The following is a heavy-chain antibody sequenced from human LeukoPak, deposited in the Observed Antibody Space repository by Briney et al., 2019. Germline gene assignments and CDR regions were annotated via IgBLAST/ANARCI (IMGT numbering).Heavy chain of an antibody. CDR3: ATGLIVTAPYSSGWYVWFDP. Sequence: ASMKVSCKVSGYTLTELSMHWVRQAPGKGLEWMGGFDPEDGETIYAQKFQGRVTMTEDTSTDTAYMELSSLRSEDTAVYYCATGLIVTAPYSSGWYVWFDPWGQGTLVTVSS. J-gene: IGHJ5*02. D-gene: IGHD6-19*01. V-gene: IGHV1-24*01. CDR2: FDPEDGET. CDR1: GYTLTELS.